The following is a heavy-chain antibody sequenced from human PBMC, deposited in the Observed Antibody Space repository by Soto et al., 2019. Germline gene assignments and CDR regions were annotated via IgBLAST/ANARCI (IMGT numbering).Heavy chain of an antibody. D-gene: IGHD3-9*01. Sequence: EVQLLESGGGLVQPGGSLRLSCAASGFTFSSYAMSWVRQAPGKGLEWFSAISGSGGSTYYADSVKGRFTISRDNSKNTLYLQMNSLRAEDTAVYYCEKDLSYYDILTGYNTIDYWGQGTLVTVSS. CDR2: ISGSGGST. CDR1: GFTFSSYA. J-gene: IGHJ4*02. CDR3: EKDLSYYDILTGYNTIDY. V-gene: IGHV3-23*01.